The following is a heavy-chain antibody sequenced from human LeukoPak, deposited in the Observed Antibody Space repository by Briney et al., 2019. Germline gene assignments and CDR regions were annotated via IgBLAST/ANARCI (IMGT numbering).Heavy chain of an antibody. CDR3: AKDLGYCSSTSCFLDY. D-gene: IGHD2-2*01. CDR2: ISGSGGST. CDR1: GFTFSSYA. V-gene: IGHV3-23*01. J-gene: IGHJ4*02. Sequence: GGSLRLSCAASGFTFSSYAMSWVRQAPGKGLEWVSAISGSGGSTYYADSVKVRFTISRDNSKNTLYLQMNSLRAEDTAVYYCAKDLGYCSSTSCFLDYWGQGTLVTVSS.